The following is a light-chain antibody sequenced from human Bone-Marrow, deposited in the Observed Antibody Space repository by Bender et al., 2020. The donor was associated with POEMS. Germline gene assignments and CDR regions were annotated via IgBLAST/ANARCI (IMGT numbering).Light chain of an antibody. CDR3: CAYGGGSTWF. Sequence: QSALTQPPSASGSPGQSVAISCTGTSSDVGGSNYVSWYQQHPGKAPKLILYEVSKRPSGISNRFSGSRSGNRASLTISGLQAEDEADYYCCAYGGGSTWFFGGGTKVTVL. V-gene: IGLV2-23*02. CDR1: SSDVGGSNY. CDR2: EVS. J-gene: IGLJ2*01.